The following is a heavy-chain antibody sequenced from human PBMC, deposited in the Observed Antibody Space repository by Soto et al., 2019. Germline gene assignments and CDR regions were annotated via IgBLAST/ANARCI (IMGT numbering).Heavy chain of an antibody. Sequence: GGSLRLSCAASGFTFSSYAIHWVRQAPGKGLEWVAVISYDGSNKYYADSVKGRFTISRDNSKNTLYLQMNSLRAEDTAVYYCAREYCSGGSCYPPLGWFDPWGQGTLVTVSS. CDR1: GFTFSSYA. V-gene: IGHV3-30-3*01. D-gene: IGHD2-15*01. J-gene: IGHJ5*02. CDR2: ISYDGSNK. CDR3: AREYCSGGSCYPPLGWFDP.